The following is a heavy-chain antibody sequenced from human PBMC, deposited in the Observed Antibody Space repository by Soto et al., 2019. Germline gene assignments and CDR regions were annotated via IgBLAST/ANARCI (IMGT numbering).Heavy chain of an antibody. V-gene: IGHV3-66*01. D-gene: IGHD2-2*01. CDR3: ARDQYCSSTSCYDG. CDR2: IYSGGST. J-gene: IGHJ4*02. CDR1: GFTVSSNY. Sequence: EVQLVESGGGLVQPGGSLRLSCAASGFTVSSNYMSWVRQAPGKGLEWVSVIYSGGSTYYADSVKGRFTISRDNSKNTLYLQMNSLRAEDTAVYYCARDQYCSSTSCYDGWGQGTLLTVSS.